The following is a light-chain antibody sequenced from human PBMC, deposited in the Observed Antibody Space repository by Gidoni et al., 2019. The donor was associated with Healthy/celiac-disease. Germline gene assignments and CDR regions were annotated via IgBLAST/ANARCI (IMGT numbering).Light chain of an antibody. V-gene: IGKV3-20*01. J-gene: IGKJ2*01. CDR2: GAS. CDR1: QSVSSSY. Sequence: EIVLTQSPGTLSWSPGERATLSCRASQSVSSSYLAWYQQKPGQAPRLLIYGASSRATGIPDRFSGSGSGTDFTLTISRLEPEDFAVYYCQQYGSSRGYTFGQGTKLEIK. CDR3: QQYGSSRGYT.